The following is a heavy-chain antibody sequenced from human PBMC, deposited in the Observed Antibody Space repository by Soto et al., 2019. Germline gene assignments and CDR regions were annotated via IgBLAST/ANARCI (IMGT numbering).Heavy chain of an antibody. CDR1: GGSISSYY. Sequence: SSETLSLTCTVSGGSISSYYWSWIRQPAGKGLEWIGRIYTSGSTNYNPSLKSRVTMSVDTSKNQFSLKLSSVTAADTAVYYCARVSSSYYDSSGYYFRWFDPWGQGTLVTVSS. J-gene: IGHJ5*02. CDR2: IYTSGST. D-gene: IGHD3-22*01. V-gene: IGHV4-4*07. CDR3: ARVSSSYYDSSGYYFRWFDP.